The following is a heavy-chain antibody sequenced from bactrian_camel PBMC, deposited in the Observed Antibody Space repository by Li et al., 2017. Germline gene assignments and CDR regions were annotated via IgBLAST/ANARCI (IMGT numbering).Heavy chain of an antibody. CDR2: IYIRDDST. Sequence: QLVESGGGSVQAGGSLRLSCAASGVTVSSYCMGWFRQAPGQEREGVAGIYIRDDSTRYAGSVKGRFTISRDNAKNTLFLQLNSLETEDTAVYYCAKDTDTFGLGIRLGSWGQGTQVTVS. CDR3: AKDTDTFGLGIRLGS. D-gene: IGHD5*01. J-gene: IGHJ4*01. CDR1: GVTVSSYC. V-gene: IGHV3S1*01.